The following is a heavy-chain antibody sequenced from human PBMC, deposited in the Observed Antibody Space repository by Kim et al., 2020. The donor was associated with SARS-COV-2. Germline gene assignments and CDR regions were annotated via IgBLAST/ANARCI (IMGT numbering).Heavy chain of an antibody. J-gene: IGHJ6*03. CDR1: GFTFGDSA. V-gene: IGHV3-9*01. CDR2: INWNSGSR. D-gene: IGHD4-17*01. Sequence: GGSLRLSCAASGFTFGDSAMHWVRQAPGKGLEWVSGINWNSGSRGYADSVKGRFTISRDNAKKSLFLQMNSLRAEDTALYYCAKDKSPDYGGNPYYYYYYMDVWGKGTTVTVSS. CDR3: AKDKSPDYGGNPYYYYYYMDV.